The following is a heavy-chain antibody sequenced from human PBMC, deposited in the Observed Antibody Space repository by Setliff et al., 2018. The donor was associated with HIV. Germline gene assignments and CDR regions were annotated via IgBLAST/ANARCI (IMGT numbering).Heavy chain of an antibody. D-gene: IGHD3-16*01. CDR2: FYQSWNI. J-gene: IGHJ3*01. CDR1: GYSISSDYF. V-gene: IGHV4-38-2*01. CDR3: ARGGRSWFQNFHGALDG. Sequence: PSETLSLTCAVSGYSISSDYFWGWIRQSPGKGLEGIGSFYQSWNIYYNPSCKSRVTISVDTSKNQFSLRLTSVTAADTAVYYCARGGRSWFQNFHGALDGWGQGTMVT.